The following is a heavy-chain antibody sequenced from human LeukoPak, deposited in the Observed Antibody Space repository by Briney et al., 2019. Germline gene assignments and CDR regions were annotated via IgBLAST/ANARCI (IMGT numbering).Heavy chain of an antibody. V-gene: IGHV4-61*02. D-gene: IGHD2-21*02. CDR1: GGSISSGSYY. Sequence: PSETLSLTCTVSGGSISSGSYYWSWIRQPAGKGLEWIGRIYTSGSTNYNPSLKSRVTISVDTSKNQFSLKLSSVTAADTAVYYCARDLDTYVVLTAYDTFDMWGQGTMVTVSS. J-gene: IGHJ3*02. CDR3: ARDLDTYVVLTAYDTFDM. CDR2: IYTSGST.